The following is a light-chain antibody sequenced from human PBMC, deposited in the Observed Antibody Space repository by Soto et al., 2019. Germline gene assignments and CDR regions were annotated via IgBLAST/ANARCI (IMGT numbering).Light chain of an antibody. CDR3: KQYGSSPVWT. CDR1: QSVSSSY. Sequence: EIVLTQSPGTLSLSPGERATLSCRASQSVSSSYLAWYQQKPGQAPRLLIYGASSRATGIPDRFSGSGSGTDFTLTISRLEPEDFAVYYCKQYGSSPVWTFGQGTNVDIK. V-gene: IGKV3-20*01. CDR2: GAS. J-gene: IGKJ1*01.